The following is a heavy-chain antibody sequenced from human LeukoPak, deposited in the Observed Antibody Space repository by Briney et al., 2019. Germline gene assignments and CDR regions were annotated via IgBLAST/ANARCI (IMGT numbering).Heavy chain of an antibody. D-gene: IGHD3-9*01. V-gene: IGHV4-34*01. CDR2: INHSRST. CDR1: GGSFSDYY. J-gene: IGHJ4*02. CDR3: ARVGRYYDALTGYATGGSPFDY. Sequence: PSETLSLTCAVYGGSFSDYYWSWIRQPPGKGLEWVGEINHSRSTNYNPSLKSRVTISVDTSKNQFSLKVTSVTAADTAVYYCARVGRYYDALTGYATGGSPFDYWGQGTLVTISS.